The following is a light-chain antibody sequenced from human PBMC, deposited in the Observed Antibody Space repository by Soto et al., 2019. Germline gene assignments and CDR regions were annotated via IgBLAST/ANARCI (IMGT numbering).Light chain of an antibody. V-gene: IGKV1-13*02. CDR3: QQFNTYPLT. CDR2: DVS. Sequence: ALQWTPSPSPLSASVGDRVTITCRASQDIRGALDWYEQNPGKPPKLLIFDVSSLQSGVPSRFSGSGSGKDFTLTSISLQPEDFATYYCQQFNTYPLTGGRRTRLEIK. J-gene: IGKJ5*01. CDR1: QDIRGA.